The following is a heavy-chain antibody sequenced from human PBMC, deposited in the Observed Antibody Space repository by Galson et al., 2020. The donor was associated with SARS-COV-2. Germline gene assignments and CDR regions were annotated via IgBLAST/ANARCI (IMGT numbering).Heavy chain of an antibody. D-gene: IGHD6-19*01. Sequence: GGSLRLSCAASGFTFSDYYMSWIRQAPGKGLEWVSYISSSSSYTNYADSVKGRFTISRDNAKNSLYLQMNSLRAEDTAVYYCARDVAVAGQGNAFDIWGQGTMVTVSS. CDR3: ARDVAVAGQGNAFDI. V-gene: IGHV3-11*06. J-gene: IGHJ3*02. CDR1: GFTFSDYY. CDR2: ISSSSSYT.